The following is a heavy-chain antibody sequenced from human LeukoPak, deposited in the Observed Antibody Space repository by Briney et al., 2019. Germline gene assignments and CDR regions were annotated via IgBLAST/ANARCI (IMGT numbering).Heavy chain of an antibody. D-gene: IGHD2-15*01. CDR3: ARSGSYCSGGRCYPIYYYYYYGTDV. J-gene: IGHJ6*04. CDR1: GGSISSSNW. CDR2: IYHSGST. V-gene: IGHV4-4*02. Sequence: SETLPLTCAVSGGSISSSNWWSWVRQPPGKGLEWIGEIYHSGSTTYNPSLKSRVTISVDKSKNQFSLKLSSVTAADTAVYYCARSGSYCSGGRCYPIYYYYYYGTDVWGKGTTVTVSS.